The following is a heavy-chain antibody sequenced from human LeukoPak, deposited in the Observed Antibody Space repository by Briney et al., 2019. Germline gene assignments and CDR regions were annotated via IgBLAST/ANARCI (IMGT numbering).Heavy chain of an antibody. D-gene: IGHD2-2*01. J-gene: IGHJ4*02. CDR2: ISGSGGST. CDR1: GFTFSSNA. CDR3: AKQIPAASSPFYY. Sequence: GGSLRLSCAASGFTFSSNAMSWVRQAPRKGLEWVSAISGSGGSTYYADSVKGRFTISRDNSKNTLYLQMNSLSAEDTAVYYCAKQIPAASSPFYYWGQGTLVTVSS. V-gene: IGHV3-23*01.